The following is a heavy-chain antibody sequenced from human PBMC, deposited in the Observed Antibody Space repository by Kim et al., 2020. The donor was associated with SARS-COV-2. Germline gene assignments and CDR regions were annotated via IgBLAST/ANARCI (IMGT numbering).Heavy chain of an antibody. J-gene: IGHJ3*02. Sequence: GGSLRLSCAASGFTFSSYSMNWVRQAPGKGLEWVSSISSSSSYIYYADSVKGRFTISRDNAKNSLYLQMNSLRAEDTAVYYCARDMHYDSSGYLWDDAFDIWGQGTMVTVSS. CDR1: GFTFSSYS. CDR2: ISSSSSYI. CDR3: ARDMHYDSSGYLWDDAFDI. D-gene: IGHD3-22*01. V-gene: IGHV3-21*01.